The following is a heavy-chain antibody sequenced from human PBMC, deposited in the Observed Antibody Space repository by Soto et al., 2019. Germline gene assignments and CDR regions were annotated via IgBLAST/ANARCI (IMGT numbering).Heavy chain of an antibody. CDR3: SKTTYSNDAFDI. V-gene: IGHV3-23*01. CDR1: GFTFSSYA. Sequence: EVQLLESGGGLVQPGGSLRLSCAASGFTFSSYAMSWVRQAPGKGLEWVSAISGSGGSTYYADSVKGRFTISRDNSKNTLYLQMKSLRAEDTAVYYCSKTTYSNDAFDIWGQGTMVTVSS. J-gene: IGHJ3*02. D-gene: IGHD2-15*01. CDR2: ISGSGGST.